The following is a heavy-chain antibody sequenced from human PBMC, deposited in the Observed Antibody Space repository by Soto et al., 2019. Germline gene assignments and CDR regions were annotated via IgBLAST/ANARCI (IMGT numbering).Heavy chain of an antibody. Sequence: SVKVSCKASGGTFSSYTISWVRQAPGQGLEWMGRIIPILGIANYAQKFQGRVTITADKSTSTAYMELTSLRSDDTAVYYCARTVGASYAFDIWGQGTMVTVSS. J-gene: IGHJ3*02. V-gene: IGHV1-69*02. CDR3: ARTVGASYAFDI. D-gene: IGHD1-26*01. CDR2: IIPILGIA. CDR1: GGTFSSYT.